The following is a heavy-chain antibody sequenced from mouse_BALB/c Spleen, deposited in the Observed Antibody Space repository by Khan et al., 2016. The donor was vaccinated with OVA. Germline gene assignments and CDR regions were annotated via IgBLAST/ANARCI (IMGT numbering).Heavy chain of an antibody. CDR2: INSDGSAI. V-gene: IGHV11-2*02. Sequence: EVQLLETGGGLVQPGGSRGLSCEGSGFTFSGFWMSWVRQTPGKTLEWIGDINSDGSAINYAPSIKDRFTIFRDNDKSTLYLQMSNVRSEDKATYFGMRYGNYWYFDVWGAGTTVTVSS. CDR3: MRYGNYWYFDV. CDR1: GFTFSGFW. D-gene: IGHD2-1*01. J-gene: IGHJ1*01.